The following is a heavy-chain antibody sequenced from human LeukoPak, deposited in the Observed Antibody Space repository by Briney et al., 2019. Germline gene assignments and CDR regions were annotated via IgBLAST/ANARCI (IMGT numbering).Heavy chain of an antibody. D-gene: IGHD3-10*01. V-gene: IGHV3-23*01. CDR3: AKAPYQYASGSPNWFDL. CDR2: IGGSGHST. Sequence: GGSLRLSCAASRFTFSSYAMNWVRQAPGKGREWVSGIGGSGHSTYYTDSVKGRSTISRDNFKNTLYLQMNSLRADDTAVYYCAKAPYQYASGSPNWFDLWGQGTLVTVSS. CDR1: RFTFSSYA. J-gene: IGHJ5*02.